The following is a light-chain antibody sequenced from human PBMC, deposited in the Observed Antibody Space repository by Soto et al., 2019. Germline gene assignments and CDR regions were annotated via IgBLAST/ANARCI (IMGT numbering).Light chain of an antibody. J-gene: IGKJ3*01. V-gene: IGKV3-11*01. CDR1: QRISSY. CDR2: DAS. CDR3: QHRTNCPPGVS. Sequence: EVVLTQSPATLSLSPGERATLSCRASQRISSYLAWFQQKPGQAPTLLIYDASNRATGIPARFSGSESGTDFTLTISSLEPEDFAVYYCQHRTNCPPGVSFGAGTTVDIK.